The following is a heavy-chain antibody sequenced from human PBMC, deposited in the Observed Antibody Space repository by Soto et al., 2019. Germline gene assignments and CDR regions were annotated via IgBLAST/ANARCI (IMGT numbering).Heavy chain of an antibody. Sequence: GGSLRLSCAASGFTAEIYWVSWVRQAQEKVQEWVANIKDFVSQTSYVDSVKDRFSTSTDTAKNSLCWQMTSLRAEDTSVYYCATNRDIVGQFDPWAQGTLVTVSS. D-gene: IGHD2-15*01. CDR3: ATNRDIVGQFDP. CDR2: IKDFVSQT. CDR1: GFTAEIYW. J-gene: IGHJ5*02. V-gene: IGHV3-7*05.